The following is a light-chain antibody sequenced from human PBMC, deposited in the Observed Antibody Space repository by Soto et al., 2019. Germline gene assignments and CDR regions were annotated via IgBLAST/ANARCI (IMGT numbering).Light chain of an antibody. V-gene: IGKV1-5*03. J-gene: IGKJ1*01. CDR1: QSISSW. Sequence: DIQMTESPSTLSASVGDRVTITCRASQSISSWLAWYQQKPGKAPKLLIYKASSLESGVPSRFSGRGFGTEFTLTISSLQPDDFATYYCQQYNTYWTFGQGTKVDIK. CDR2: KAS. CDR3: QQYNTYWT.